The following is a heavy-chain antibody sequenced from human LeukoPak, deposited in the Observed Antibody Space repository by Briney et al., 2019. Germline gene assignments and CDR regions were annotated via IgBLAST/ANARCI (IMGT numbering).Heavy chain of an antibody. CDR1: GFTFSNYG. CDR2: IRYDGSNK. V-gene: IGHV3-30*02. D-gene: IGHD6-19*01. CDR3: ATTLGSGWKFDY. Sequence: PGGSLRLSCGASGFTFSNYGMLWVRQAPGKGLEWVAFIRYDGSNKYNPDSVKGRFTISRDNSKNMVYLQMNSLRAEDTAVYYCATTLGSGWKFDYWGQGTLVTVSS. J-gene: IGHJ4*02.